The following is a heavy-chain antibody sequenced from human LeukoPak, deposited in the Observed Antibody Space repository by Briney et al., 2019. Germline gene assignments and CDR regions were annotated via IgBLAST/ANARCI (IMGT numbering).Heavy chain of an antibody. Sequence: GGSLRLSCAASGFAFGDNWMHWVRQAPGKGLVWVSRMNSDGRSTYYADSVKGRFTISRDNSKNTLYLQMNNLRAEDTAMYYCAKGTYSGNSYHFDYWGQGTLVTVSS. V-gene: IGHV3-74*01. CDR3: AKGTYSGNSYHFDY. D-gene: IGHD1-26*01. CDR1: GFAFGDNW. J-gene: IGHJ4*02. CDR2: MNSDGRST.